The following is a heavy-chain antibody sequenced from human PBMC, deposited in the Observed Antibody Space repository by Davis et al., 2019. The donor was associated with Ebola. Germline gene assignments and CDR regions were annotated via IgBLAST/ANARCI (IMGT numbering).Heavy chain of an antibody. CDR2: ISYDGSDN. CDR3: ALLVGAHPPPYYYYGMDV. J-gene: IGHJ6*02. CDR1: GFTFRRYG. V-gene: IGHV3-30*03. Sequence: GESLKISCADSGFTFRRYGMHWVRQAPGKGLEWVAGISYDGSDNYYADSVRGRFTISRDNSKNTLYMQMIGLRVEDTAVYYCALLVGAHPPPYYYYGMDVWGQGTTVTVSS. D-gene: IGHD1-26*01.